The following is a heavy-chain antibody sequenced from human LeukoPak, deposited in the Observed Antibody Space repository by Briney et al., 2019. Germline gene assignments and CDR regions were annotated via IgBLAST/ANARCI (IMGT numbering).Heavy chain of an antibody. CDR1: GFTFSSSA. J-gene: IGHJ4*02. D-gene: IGHD1-1*01. CDR2: ISGSGGTT. CDR3: VRDFMYKTACTGC. V-gene: IGHV3-23*01. Sequence: HPGGSLRLSCAASGFTFSSSAMNWVRQAPGEGLGWVSAISGSGGTTHYADSVKGRFTISRDNAKTTLYLQMNSLRAEDTAVYYYVRDFMYKTACTGCWGQGTLDTVSS.